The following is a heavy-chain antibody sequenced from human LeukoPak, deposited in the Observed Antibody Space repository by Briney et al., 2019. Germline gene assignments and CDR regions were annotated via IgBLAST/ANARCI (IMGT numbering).Heavy chain of an antibody. CDR2: IYTGGNT. V-gene: IGHV3-53*01. CDR1: GFTVYSNY. CDR3: ARGDDSGYYDYFDY. D-gene: IGHD3-22*01. Sequence: GGSLRLSCAASGFTVYSNYLSWVRQAPGKGLEWVATIYTGGNTYYAASVKGRFTISRDFSKNTVFLHMNSLRAEDTAMYYCARGDDSGYYDYFDYWGQGALVTVSS. J-gene: IGHJ4*02.